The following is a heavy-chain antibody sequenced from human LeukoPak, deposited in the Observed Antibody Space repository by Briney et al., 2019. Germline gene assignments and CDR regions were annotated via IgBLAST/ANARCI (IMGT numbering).Heavy chain of an antibody. V-gene: IGHV3-23*01. CDR1: GFTFRSYA. D-gene: IGHD1-26*01. CDR2: MSGSGGSA. Sequence: PGGSLRLSCAASGFTFRSYAMSWVRQAPGRGLEWVSAMSGSGGSAYYADSVKGRFTISRDNSKNTLYLQMNSLRAEDTAVYYCAKARKRLDSGSYSRLGGYWGQGTLVTVSP. CDR3: AKARKRLDSGSYSRLGGY. J-gene: IGHJ4*02.